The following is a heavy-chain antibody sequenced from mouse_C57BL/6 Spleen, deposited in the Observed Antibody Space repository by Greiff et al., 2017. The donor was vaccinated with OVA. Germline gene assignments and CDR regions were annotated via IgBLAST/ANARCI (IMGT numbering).Heavy chain of an antibody. CDR3: APTTVVATKGYFDV. D-gene: IGHD1-1*01. CDR1: GYTFTSYW. J-gene: IGHJ1*03. CDR2: IHPNSGST. V-gene: IGHV1-64*01. Sequence: VKLVESGAELVKPGASVKLSCKASGYTFTSYWMHWVKQRPGQGLEWIGMIHPNSGSTNYNEKFKSKATLTVDKSSSTAYMQLSSLTSEDSAVYYCAPTTVVATKGYFDVWGTGTTVTVSS.